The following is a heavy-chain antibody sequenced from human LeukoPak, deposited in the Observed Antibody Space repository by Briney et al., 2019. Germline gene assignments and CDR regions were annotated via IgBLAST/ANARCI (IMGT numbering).Heavy chain of an antibody. J-gene: IGHJ4*02. Sequence: ASVKVSCKASGYTFTSYGISWVRQAPGQGLEWMGWISAYNGNTNYAQKFQGRVTMTRDTSISTAYMELSRLRSDDTAVYYCARVDTAMVTSFDYWGQGTLVTVSS. V-gene: IGHV1-18*01. CDR1: GYTFTSYG. CDR3: ARVDTAMVTSFDY. D-gene: IGHD5-18*01. CDR2: ISAYNGNT.